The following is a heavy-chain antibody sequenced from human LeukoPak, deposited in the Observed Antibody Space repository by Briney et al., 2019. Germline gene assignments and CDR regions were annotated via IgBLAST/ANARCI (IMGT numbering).Heavy chain of an antibody. Sequence: PGGSLRLSCAASGFTFSSYGMHWVRQAPGKGLEWVAFIRYDGSNKYYADSVKGRFTISRDNSKNTLYPQMNSLRAEDTAVYYCAKDPRSSSPYYFDYWGQGTLVTVSS. CDR1: GFTFSSYG. D-gene: IGHD6-6*01. J-gene: IGHJ4*02. V-gene: IGHV3-30*02. CDR2: IRYDGSNK. CDR3: AKDPRSSSPYYFDY.